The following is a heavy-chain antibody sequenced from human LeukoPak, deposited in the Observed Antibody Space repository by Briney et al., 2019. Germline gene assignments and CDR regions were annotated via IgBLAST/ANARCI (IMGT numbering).Heavy chain of an antibody. V-gene: IGHV4-39*01. Sequence: SETLSLTCTVSGGSMSSNSYYWGWICQPPGKGLEWIGGIYYGGSTYYNPSHKSRVTISVDTSKNQFSLKLSSVTAADTAVYYCARQRCTSCYGSYYYYMDVWGKGTTVTVSS. CDR3: ARQRCTSCYGSYYYYMDV. J-gene: IGHJ6*03. CDR2: IYYGGST. D-gene: IGHD2-2*01. CDR1: GGSMSSNSYY.